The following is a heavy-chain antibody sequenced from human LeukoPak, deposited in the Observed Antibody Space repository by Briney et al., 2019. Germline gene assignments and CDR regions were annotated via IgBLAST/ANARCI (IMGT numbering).Heavy chain of an antibody. D-gene: IGHD2-2*01. CDR1: GFTVSSNY. CDR2: IYSGGST. Sequence: GGSLRLSCAASGFTVSSNYMSWVRQAPGKGLEWVSVIYSGGSTYYADSVKGRFTISRDNSKNTLYLQMNSLRAEDTAVYYCARDLLLGYCSSISCPPGYWGQGTLVTVSS. CDR3: ARDLLLGYCSSISCPPGY. V-gene: IGHV3-53*05. J-gene: IGHJ4*02.